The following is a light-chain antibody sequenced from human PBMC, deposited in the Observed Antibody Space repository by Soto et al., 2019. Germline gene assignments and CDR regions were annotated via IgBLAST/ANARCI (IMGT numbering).Light chain of an antibody. CDR1: SSDVGGYNY. CDR3: RSYTSSSTYV. V-gene: IGLV2-14*01. CDR2: DVS. Sequence: QSALTQPASVSGSPGQSITISCTGTSSDVGGYNYVSWYQQHPGKAPKLMIYDVSNRPSGVSNRFSGSKSGNTASLTISGLQAEDEADYYCRSYTSSSTYVFGTGPSSPS. J-gene: IGLJ1*01.